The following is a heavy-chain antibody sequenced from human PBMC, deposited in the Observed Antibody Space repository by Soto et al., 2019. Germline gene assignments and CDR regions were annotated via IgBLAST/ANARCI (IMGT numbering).Heavy chain of an antibody. V-gene: IGHV3-23*01. CDR1: GFTFSSYA. D-gene: IGHD6-19*01. CDR2: ISSSGGTT. J-gene: IGHJ3*02. CDR3: AKTTDGWFSAFEI. Sequence: GGSLRLSCVASGFTFSSYAMSWVRQAPGKGLEWVSTISSSGGTTYYADSVKGRFTFSRDNSKKTMYLQMNSLRAEDTAVYYCAKTTDGWFSAFEIWGQGTMVTVSS.